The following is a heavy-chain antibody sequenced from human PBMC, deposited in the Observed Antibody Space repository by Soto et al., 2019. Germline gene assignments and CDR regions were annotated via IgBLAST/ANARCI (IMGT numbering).Heavy chain of an antibody. CDR1: GDTFSIYT. J-gene: IGHJ4*02. Sequence: QVQLVQSEAEVKKPGSTVKVSCKASGDTFSIYTISWVRQAPGQGLEWVGRVISPLGVANYAQTFQGRLTIPADLATSTVHMEVASRAYDDTAVYYGGREDYCGLGALCGQGSLVIATS. D-gene: IGHD4-17*01. V-gene: IGHV1-69*02. CDR2: VISPLGVA. CDR3: GREDYCGLGAL.